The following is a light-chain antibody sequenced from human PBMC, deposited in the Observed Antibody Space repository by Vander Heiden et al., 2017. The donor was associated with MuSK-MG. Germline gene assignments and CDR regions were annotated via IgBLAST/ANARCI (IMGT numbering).Light chain of an antibody. CDR1: QSISSW. V-gene: IGKV1-5*03. CDR3: QQDNSDYT. J-gene: IGKJ2*01. Sequence: DIQMTQSPSTLSASVGDTVTITCRASQSISSWLAWYQQKPGKAPKVLIYKASNLESGVPSRFSGSGSGTEFTLTISSLQPDDFATYYCQQDNSDYTFGQGTKLEIK. CDR2: KAS.